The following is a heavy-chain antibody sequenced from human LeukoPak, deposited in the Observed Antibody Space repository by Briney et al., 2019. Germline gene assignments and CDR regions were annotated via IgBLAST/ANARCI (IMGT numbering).Heavy chain of an antibody. CDR1: DASITSGNYY. CDR2: IHTSGST. D-gene: IGHD3-10*01. Sequence: SETLSLTCTVSDASITSGNYYWSWVRQPAGKGLEWIGRIHTSGSTNCNPSLKSRVTISLDTSKNQFSLNVTSVTAADTAIYYCARDGVLLWFGDNDAFDIWGQGTMVTVSS. J-gene: IGHJ3*02. CDR3: ARDGVLLWFGDNDAFDI. V-gene: IGHV4-61*02.